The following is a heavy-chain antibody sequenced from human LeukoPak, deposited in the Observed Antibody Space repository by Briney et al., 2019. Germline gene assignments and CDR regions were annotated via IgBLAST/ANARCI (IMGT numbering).Heavy chain of an antibody. J-gene: IGHJ4*02. CDR1: GGSFSGYY. V-gene: IGHV4-39*01. Sequence: PSETLSLTCAVYGGSFSGYYWGWIRQPPGKGLEWIGSIYYSGSTYYNPSLKSRVTISVDTSKNQFSLILSSVTAADTAVYYCARFVVVVAAIDYWGQGTLVTVSS. CDR3: ARFVVVVAAIDY. CDR2: IYYSGST. D-gene: IGHD2-15*01.